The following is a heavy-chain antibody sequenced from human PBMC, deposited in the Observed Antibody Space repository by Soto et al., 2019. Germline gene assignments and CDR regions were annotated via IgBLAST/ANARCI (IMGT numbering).Heavy chain of an antibody. J-gene: IGHJ4*02. Sequence: QVQLVQSGAEVKKPGASVKVSCKASGYTFTSYGISWVRQAPGQGLEWMGWISAYNGNTNYAQKLQGRVTITTDTSTSKAYMGLRSPGAADTAVYSCARDGGYTSDSWGQGTLVTVSS. CDR1: GYTFTSYG. CDR2: ISAYNGNT. D-gene: IGHD5-12*01. CDR3: ARDGGYTSDS. V-gene: IGHV1-18*01.